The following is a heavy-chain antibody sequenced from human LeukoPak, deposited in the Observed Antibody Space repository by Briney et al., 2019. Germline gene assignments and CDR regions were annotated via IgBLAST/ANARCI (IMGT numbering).Heavy chain of an antibody. J-gene: IGHJ5*02. CDR2: ISSSSTI. CDR3: ARDQGFRFFDP. CDR1: GFTFSGYA. V-gene: IGHV3-48*01. Sequence: GGSLRLSCAASGFTFSGYAMNWVRQAPGKGLEWVSYISSSSTIYYADSVKGRFTISRDNAKNSLYLQINSLRAEDTAVYYCARDQGFRFFDPWGQGTLVTVSS. D-gene: IGHD2/OR15-2a*01.